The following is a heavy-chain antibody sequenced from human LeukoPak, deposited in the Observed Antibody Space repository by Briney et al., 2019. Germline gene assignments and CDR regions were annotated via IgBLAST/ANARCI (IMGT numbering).Heavy chain of an antibody. Sequence: PSETLSLTCTVSGVSISRYFWSWIRQPAGKGLEWIGRLHTSVNTDYNPSIKSRVTMSVDTSNNQFSLQLSSVTAADTAVYYCVRGHSSTWYYFDYWGQGALLTVSS. CDR3: VRGHSSTWYYFDY. D-gene: IGHD6-19*01. CDR1: GVSISRYF. CDR2: LHTSVNT. J-gene: IGHJ4*02. V-gene: IGHV4-4*07.